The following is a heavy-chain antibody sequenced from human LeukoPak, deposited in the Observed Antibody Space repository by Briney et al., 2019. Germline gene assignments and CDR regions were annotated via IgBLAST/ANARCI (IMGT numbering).Heavy chain of an antibody. J-gene: IGHJ3*02. CDR2: IIPIFGTA. CDR3: ARDRYCSSTSCYAFDI. D-gene: IGHD2-2*01. Sequence: GASVKVSCKASGGTFSSYAISWVRQAPGQGLEWMGGIIPIFGTANYAQKLQGRVTMTTDTSTSTAYMELRSLRSDDTAVYYCARDRYCSSTSCYAFDIWGQGTMVTVSS. CDR1: GGTFSSYA. V-gene: IGHV1-69*05.